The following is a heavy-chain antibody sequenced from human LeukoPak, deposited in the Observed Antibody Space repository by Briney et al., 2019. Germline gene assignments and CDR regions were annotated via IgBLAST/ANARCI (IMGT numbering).Heavy chain of an antibody. J-gene: IGHJ4*02. Sequence: GGSLKISCKGSGYSFTNYWIGWVRHMPGKGLEWLGMIYPGDSDIRYSPSFQGQVTISADTSISTAYLQWRSLKASDTAMYYCARRDYNSRSYYLGYFDCWGQGTLVSVSS. CDR3: ARRDYNSRSYYLGYFDC. D-gene: IGHD3-10*01. V-gene: IGHV5-51*01. CDR2: IYPGDSDI. CDR1: GYSFTNYW.